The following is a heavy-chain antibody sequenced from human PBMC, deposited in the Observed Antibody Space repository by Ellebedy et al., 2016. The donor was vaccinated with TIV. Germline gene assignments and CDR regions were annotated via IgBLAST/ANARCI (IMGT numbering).Heavy chain of an antibody. D-gene: IGHD4-17*01. CDR3: ATDGSYGDYLSPAHASVM. V-gene: IGHV3-7*01. J-gene: IGHJ3*02. Sequence: GGSLRLSCVSSGFSFRSYWMTWVRQAPGKGLEWVANINQGGSETYYVDSVKGRFTISRDNAKNSLFLQMNGLRAEDTAVYYCATDGSYGDYLSPAHASVMWGQGTLVSVSS. CDR1: GFSFRSYW. CDR2: INQGGSET.